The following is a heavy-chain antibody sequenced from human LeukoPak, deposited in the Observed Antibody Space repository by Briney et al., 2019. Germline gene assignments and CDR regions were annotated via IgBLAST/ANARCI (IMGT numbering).Heavy chain of an antibody. V-gene: IGHV4-39*01. CDR2: VYNTGST. D-gene: IGHD5-24*01. CDR3: TRGAPVGSSREFDY. J-gene: IGHJ4*02. CDR1: GGSMSSENEY. Sequence: PSETLSLTCSVSGGSMSSENEYWGWIRQTPGKGLEWIGSVYNTGSTDYNPSLKRRFSISMDTSKNQFSLQLNSVTPEDTAVYYCTRGAPVGSSREFDYWGQGTLVTVSS.